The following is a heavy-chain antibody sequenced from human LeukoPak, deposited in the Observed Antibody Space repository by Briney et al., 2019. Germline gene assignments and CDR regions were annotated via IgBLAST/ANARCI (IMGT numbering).Heavy chain of an antibody. V-gene: IGHV3-11*03. CDR2: LSNSSSYT. CDR1: GLTHSDFY. CDR3: ARWGPTGIVGATKNLPIDY. D-gene: IGHD1-26*01. J-gene: IGHJ4*02. Sequence: GGTLRLFHAASGLTHSDFYTRWTPDAPAKGLEEGSYLSNSSSYTNDADSVKGRFTISRDNAKNSLYLQMNSLRAEDTAVYYCARWGPTGIVGATKNLPIDYWGQGTLVTVSS.